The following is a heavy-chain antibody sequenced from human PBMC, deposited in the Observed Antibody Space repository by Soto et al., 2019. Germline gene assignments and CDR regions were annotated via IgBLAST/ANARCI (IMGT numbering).Heavy chain of an antibody. CDR2: INLDGSER. Sequence: GGSLRLSCAASGSTFSSSGMTWVRQAPGKGLEWVANINLDGSERNYVDSVKGRFTISRDNAKNLLYLQMNSLRAEDTAVYYCARDRAYNCFDYWGQGTLVTVSS. D-gene: IGHD5-18*01. V-gene: IGHV3-7*05. CDR3: ARDRAYNCFDY. CDR1: GSTFSSSG. J-gene: IGHJ4*02.